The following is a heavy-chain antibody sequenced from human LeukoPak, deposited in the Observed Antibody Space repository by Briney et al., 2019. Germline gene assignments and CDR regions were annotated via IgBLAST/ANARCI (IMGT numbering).Heavy chain of an antibody. Sequence: SETLSLTCTVSGGSISSYYWSWIRQPPGKGLEWIGYIYYSGSTNYNPSLKSRVTISVDTSKNQFSLKLSSVTAADTAVYYCARDGPRMALYWYFDLWGRGTLVTVSS. CDR2: IYYSGST. V-gene: IGHV4-59*01. J-gene: IGHJ2*01. CDR1: GGSISSYY. CDR3: ARDGPRMALYWYFDL. D-gene: IGHD2-8*01.